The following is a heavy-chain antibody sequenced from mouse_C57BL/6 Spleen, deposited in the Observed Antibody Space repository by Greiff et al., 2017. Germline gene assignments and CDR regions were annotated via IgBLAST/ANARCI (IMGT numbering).Heavy chain of an antibody. CDR1: GFSLSTSNMG. CDR3: AQRGYDDVSSWFAY. Sequence: QVTLKVSGPGILQPSQTLSLTCSFSGFSLSTSNMGIGWIRQPSGKGLEWLAHIWWNDDKYYNPSLKSRLTISKDTSTNQVFLKITSADTADTATYYCAQRGYDDVSSWFAYWGQGTLVTVSA. CDR2: IWWNDDK. V-gene: IGHV8-5*01. J-gene: IGHJ3*01. D-gene: IGHD2-2*01.